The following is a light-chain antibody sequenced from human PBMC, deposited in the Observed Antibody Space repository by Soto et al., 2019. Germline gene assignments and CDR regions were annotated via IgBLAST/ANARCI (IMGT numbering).Light chain of an antibody. J-gene: IGKJ4*01. CDR2: GAS. CDR1: QSVSSSY. Sequence: EIVLTQSPGTLSLSTGERATLSCRASQSVSSSYLAWYQQKPGQAPRLLIYGASSRATGIPDRFSGSGSGTDFTLTISRLEPEDFAVYYCQQYGFTFGGGTKVDIK. CDR3: QQYGFT. V-gene: IGKV3-20*01.